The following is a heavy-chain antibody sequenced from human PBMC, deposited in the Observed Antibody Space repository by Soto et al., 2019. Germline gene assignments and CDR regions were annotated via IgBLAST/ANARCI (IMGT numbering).Heavy chain of an antibody. V-gene: IGHV3-11*01. J-gene: IGHJ4*02. CDR3: ARESGSYYRY. CDR2: ISTSGSTI. CDR1: GFTFSDYY. Sequence: PGGSLRLSCAASGFTFSDYYMSWIRQAPGKGLEWVSYISTSGSTINYADSVKGRFTISRDNAKNSLYLQMSSLRSEDTAVYYCARESGSYYRYWGQGTLVTVSS. D-gene: IGHD1-26*01.